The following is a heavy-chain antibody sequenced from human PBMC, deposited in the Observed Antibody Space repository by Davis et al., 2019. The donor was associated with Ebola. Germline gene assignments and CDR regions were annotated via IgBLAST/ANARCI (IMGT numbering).Heavy chain of an antibody. Sequence: SETLSLTCAVSGGPLSVYSWTWIRQAPGKGLEWIGYTYSSGSTSYNPSLKSRVTISVDRGRDQFSLNLSSVTADDTAVYYCARGQTVRALEYWGQGKLVLVSP. D-gene: IGHD3-10*01. V-gene: IGHV4-59*01. CDR1: GGPLSVYS. CDR3: ARGQTVRALEY. J-gene: IGHJ4*02. CDR2: TYSSGST.